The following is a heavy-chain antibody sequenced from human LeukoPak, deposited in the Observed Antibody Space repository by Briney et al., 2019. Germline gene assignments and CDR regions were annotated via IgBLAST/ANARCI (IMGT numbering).Heavy chain of an antibody. CDR1: GDSIRSSSYH. CDR3: ARRGLPDCSSTSCPKRGWYYFDY. CDR2: IYYSGST. V-gene: IGHV4-39*01. Sequence: PSETLSLTCTVSGDSIRSSSYHWGWIRQPPGKGLEWIGSIYYSGSTYNNRSLKRRLTISIDTSKNQFSLKLSSVTAADTAVYYCARRGLPDCSSTSCPKRGWYYFDYWGQGTLVTVSS. D-gene: IGHD2-2*01. J-gene: IGHJ4*02.